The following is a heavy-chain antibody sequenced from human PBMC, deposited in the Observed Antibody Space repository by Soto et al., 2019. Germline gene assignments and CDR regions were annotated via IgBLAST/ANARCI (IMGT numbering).Heavy chain of an antibody. D-gene: IGHD2-2*03. CDR1: GFTFSSYA. V-gene: IGHV3-23*01. CDR2: ISGSGGST. CDR3: AKVRVLDIVVVPAAFDY. Sequence: GSLRLSCAASGFTFSSYAMSWVRQAPGKGLEWVSAISGSGGSTYYADSVKGRFTISRDNSKNTLYLQMNSLRAEDTAVYYCAKVRVLDIVVVPAAFDYWGQGTLVTVSS. J-gene: IGHJ4*02.